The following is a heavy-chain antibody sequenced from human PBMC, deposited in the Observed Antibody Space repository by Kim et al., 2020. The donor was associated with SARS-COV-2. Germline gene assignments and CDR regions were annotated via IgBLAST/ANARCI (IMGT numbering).Heavy chain of an antibody. V-gene: IGHV3-23*01. CDR1: GFTFSSYA. Sequence: GGSLRLSCAASGFTFSSYAMSWVRQAPGKGLEWVSAISGSGGSTYYADSVKGRFTISRDNSKNTLYLQMNSLRAEDTAVYYCAKGPPYSSGCPGKVFDYWGQGTLVTVSS. J-gene: IGHJ4*02. CDR2: ISGSGGST. CDR3: AKGPPYSSGCPGKVFDY. D-gene: IGHD6-19*01.